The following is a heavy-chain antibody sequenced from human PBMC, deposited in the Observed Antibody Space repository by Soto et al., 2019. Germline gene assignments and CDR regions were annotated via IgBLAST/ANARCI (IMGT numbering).Heavy chain of an antibody. CDR1: GGSLISYY. Sequence: SETLSLTCTVSGGSLISYYWSWIRQPPGKGLEWIGYIYYSGSTNYNPSLKSRVTTSVDTSKNQFSLKLSSVTAADTAVYYCARFPTQNYDIWTGGDRSFLAYWAQGTLDTVS. CDR3: ARFPTQNYDIWTGGDRSFLAY. CDR2: IYYSGST. D-gene: IGHD3-9*01. J-gene: IGHJ4*02. V-gene: IGHV4-59*01.